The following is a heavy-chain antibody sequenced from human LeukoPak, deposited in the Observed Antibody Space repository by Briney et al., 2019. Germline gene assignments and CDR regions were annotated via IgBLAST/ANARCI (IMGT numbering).Heavy chain of an antibody. CDR2: IRGSGAYT. D-gene: IGHD3-10*01. CDR1: GFTFSSYA. J-gene: IGHJ1*01. V-gene: IGHV3-23*01. Sequence: GGSLRLSCAASGFTFSSYAMSWVRQAPGKGLEWVSTIRGSGAYTYYADSVRGRFTISRDNSKNTLYLQMNSLRAEDTAVYYCAKYFASGSYYKLPHWGQGTLVTVSS. CDR3: AKYFASGSYYKLPH.